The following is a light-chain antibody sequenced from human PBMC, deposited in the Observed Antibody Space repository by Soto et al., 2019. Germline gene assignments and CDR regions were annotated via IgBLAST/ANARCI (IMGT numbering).Light chain of an antibody. CDR3: QQYGSSPRT. Sequence: EIVLTQSPGTLSLSPGERATLSCRASQSISSSYLAWYQQKPGQAPRLLVYGASIRATGIPDRFSGSGSGTDFTLTISRLEPEDFEVYYCQQYGSSPRTFGQGTKVDIK. CDR1: QSISSSY. CDR2: GAS. J-gene: IGKJ1*01. V-gene: IGKV3-20*01.